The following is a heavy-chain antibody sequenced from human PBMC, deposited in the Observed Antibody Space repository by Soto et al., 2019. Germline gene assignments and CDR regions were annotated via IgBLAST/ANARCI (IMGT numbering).Heavy chain of an antibody. CDR2: IYYSGST. J-gene: IGHJ5*02. D-gene: IGHD4-17*01. CDR1: GGSISSGGYY. Sequence: SETLSLTCTVSGGSISSGGYYWSWIRQHPGKGLEWIGYIYYSGSTYYNPSLKSRVTISVDTSKNQFSLKLSSVTAADTAVHYCARGLDYGDYRGYNWFDPRGQGTLVTVSS. CDR3: ARGLDYGDYRGYNWFDP. V-gene: IGHV4-31*03.